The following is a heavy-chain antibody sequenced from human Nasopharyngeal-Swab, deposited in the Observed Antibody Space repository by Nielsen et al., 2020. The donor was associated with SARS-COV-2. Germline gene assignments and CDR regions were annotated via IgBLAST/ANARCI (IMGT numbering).Heavy chain of an antibody. V-gene: IGHV4-39*01. J-gene: IGHJ4*02. CDR3: ARRGVVVRGGYYFDY. CDR2: SYYSGST. D-gene: IGHD2-15*01. Sequence: RQAPGTGLEWIGSSYYSGSTYHNPSRKRRVTIAVDTSKNQVTRKLSQLTAADTAVYYCARRGVVVRGGYYFDYWGQGTLVTVSS.